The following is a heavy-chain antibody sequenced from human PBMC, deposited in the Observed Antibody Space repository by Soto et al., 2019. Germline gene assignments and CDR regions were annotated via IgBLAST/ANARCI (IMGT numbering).Heavy chain of an antibody. Sequence: EVQLLESGGGLVQPGGSLRLSCAASGFTFSNYAMTWVRQAPGKGLEWVSAISGSGGSTYYADSVKGRFTISRDNSKNTLYLQMDSLRADDTAVYYCANPPPTMESTIYYYYGMDVWGQGTTVTVSS. CDR1: GFTFSNYA. J-gene: IGHJ6*02. D-gene: IGHD1-26*01. CDR2: ISGSGGST. V-gene: IGHV3-23*01. CDR3: ANPPPTMESTIYYYYGMDV.